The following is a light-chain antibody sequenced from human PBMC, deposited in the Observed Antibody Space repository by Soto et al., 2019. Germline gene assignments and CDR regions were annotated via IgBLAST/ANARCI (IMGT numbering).Light chain of an antibody. V-gene: IGKV3-11*01. CDR3: QQRTNWPPVT. J-gene: IGKJ4*01. Sequence: PGARATLSCRASQSVGSYLAWYQQKPGQAPSLLIYDASTRATGIPARFSGSGSGTDFSLTISSLEPDDFAVYFCQQRTNWPPVTFGGGTKVEMK. CDR1: QSVGSY. CDR2: DAS.